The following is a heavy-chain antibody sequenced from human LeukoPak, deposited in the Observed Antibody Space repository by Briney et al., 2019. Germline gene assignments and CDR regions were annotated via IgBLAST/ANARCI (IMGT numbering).Heavy chain of an antibody. V-gene: IGHV1-8*01. D-gene: IGHD6-13*01. CDR2: MNPDNGNT. J-gene: IGHJ4*02. CDR1: GYRFTNFD. Sequence: ASVKISFKPSGYRFTNFDVNWVRQAPGQGLEWMGWMNPDNGNTGYAQKFQGRVSMSGDTSISTAFMVLNSLRSDDTAVYFCARGPRESSSSDYWGQGTLVTVSS. CDR3: ARGPRESSSSDY.